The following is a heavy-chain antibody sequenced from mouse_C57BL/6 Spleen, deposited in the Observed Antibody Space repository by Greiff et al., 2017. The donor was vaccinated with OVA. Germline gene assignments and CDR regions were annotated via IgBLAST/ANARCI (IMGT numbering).Heavy chain of an antibody. D-gene: IGHD2-3*01. CDR3: AREGDGYYVGWFAD. CDR2: LNPSNGGT. Sequence: QVQLQQPGTELVKPGASVKLSCKASGYTFTSYWMPWVKQRPGQGLEWIGNLNPSNGGTNYNEKFKSKATLTVDKSSSTAYMQLSSLTDEDSAVYDCAREGDGYYVGWFADWGQGTLVTVAA. J-gene: IGHJ3*01. CDR1: GYTFTSYW. V-gene: IGHV1-53*01.